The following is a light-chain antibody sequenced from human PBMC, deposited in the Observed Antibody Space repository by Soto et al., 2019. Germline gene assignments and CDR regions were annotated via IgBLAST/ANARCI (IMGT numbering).Light chain of an antibody. V-gene: IGKV3-20*01. CDR3: QHYGNSRRT. Sequence: EVVLTQSPATLSLSPGERATLSCRASQSVSSSYLAWYQQKPGQAPRLLMYAASSRATGIPDRFSGSGSGTDFTLTISRLEPEDFAVYYCQHYGNSRRTFGQGTMVDVK. CDR1: QSVSSSY. CDR2: AAS. J-gene: IGKJ1*01.